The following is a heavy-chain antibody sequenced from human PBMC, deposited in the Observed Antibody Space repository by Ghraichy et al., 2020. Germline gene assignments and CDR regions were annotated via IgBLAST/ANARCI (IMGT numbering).Heavy chain of an antibody. J-gene: IGHJ6*02. CDR1: GGSFSGYY. D-gene: IGHD3-3*01. CDR2: INHSGST. Sequence: SETLSLTCAVYGGSFSGYYWSWIRQPPGKGLEWIGEINHSGSTNYNPSLKSRVTISVDTSKNQFSLKLSSVTAADTAVYYCAKSGPNYYYYYYGMDVWGQGTTVTVSS. V-gene: IGHV4-34*01. CDR3: AKSGPNYYYYYYGMDV.